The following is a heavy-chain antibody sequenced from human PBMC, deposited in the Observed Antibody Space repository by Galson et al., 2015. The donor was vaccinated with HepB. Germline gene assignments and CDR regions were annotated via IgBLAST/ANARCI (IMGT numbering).Heavy chain of an antibody. CDR2: MNPNRGNT. D-gene: IGHD3-22*01. CDR1: GYTFTSYD. J-gene: IGHJ4*01. Sequence: SVKVSCKASGYTFTSYDINWVRQATGQGLEWMGWMNPNRGNTGYAQKFQGRVTMTRNTSISTAYMELSSLRSEDKAVYYCARCPLYYYDSSDCQLGDYWGHGSLFTVSS. CDR3: ARCPLYYYDSSDCQLGDY. V-gene: IGHV1-8*01.